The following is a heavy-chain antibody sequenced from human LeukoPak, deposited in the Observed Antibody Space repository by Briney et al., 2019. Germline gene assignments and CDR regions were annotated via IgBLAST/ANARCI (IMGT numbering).Heavy chain of an antibody. CDR3: ARFRLQAAMVEYYFDY. CDR2: IYPGDSDT. CDR1: GYIFTSYW. Sequence: GESLKISCRGSGYIFTSYWIGWVRQLPGEGLEWMGIIYPGDSDTRYSPSFQGQVTISADKSISTAYLQWSSLKASDTAMYYCARFRLQAAMVEYYFDYWGQGTLVTVSS. D-gene: IGHD5-18*01. V-gene: IGHV5-51*01. J-gene: IGHJ4*02.